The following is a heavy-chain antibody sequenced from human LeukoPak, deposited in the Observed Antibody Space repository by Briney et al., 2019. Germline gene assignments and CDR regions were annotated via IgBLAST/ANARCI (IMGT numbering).Heavy chain of an antibody. J-gene: IGHJ6*03. D-gene: IGHD2-2*02. CDR3: ARNPPAAIHLNYYYYYMDV. V-gene: IGHV4-38-2*02. CDR1: GYSISSGYY. CDR2: IYHSGST. Sequence: SETLSLTCTVSGYSISSGYYWGWIRQPPGKGLEWIGSIYHSGSTYYNPSLKSRVTISVDTSKNQFSLKLSSVTAADTAVYYCARNPPAAIHLNYYYYYMDVWGKGTTVTVSS.